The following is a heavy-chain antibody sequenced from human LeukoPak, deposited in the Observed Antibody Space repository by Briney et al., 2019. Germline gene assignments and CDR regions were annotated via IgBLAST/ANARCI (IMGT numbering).Heavy chain of an antibody. CDR2: ISSGSSFI. D-gene: IGHD6-13*01. Sequence: GGSLRLSCAASGFTFSSYSVNWVRQAPGKGLEWVSSISSGSSFIYYADSVKGRFTISRDNAKNSLYLQMNSLRAEDTAVYYCARDSGSPQDAFDIWGQGTMVTVSS. V-gene: IGHV3-21*01. J-gene: IGHJ3*02. CDR1: GFTFSSYS. CDR3: ARDSGSPQDAFDI.